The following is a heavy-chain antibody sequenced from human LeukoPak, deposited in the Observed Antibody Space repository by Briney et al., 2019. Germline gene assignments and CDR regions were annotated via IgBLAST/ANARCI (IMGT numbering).Heavy chain of an antibody. D-gene: IGHD3-10*01. V-gene: IGHV4-59*01. CDR3: ARDGSGSYLNWFDP. Sequence: SETLSLTCTVSGGSISSYYWNWIRQPPGKGLEWIGHTYNSGSTNYNPSLKSRVTISVDTSKNQFSLKLTSVTAADTTVYYCARDGSGSYLNWFDPWGQGTLVTVSS. CDR2: TYNSGST. J-gene: IGHJ5*02. CDR1: GGSISSYY.